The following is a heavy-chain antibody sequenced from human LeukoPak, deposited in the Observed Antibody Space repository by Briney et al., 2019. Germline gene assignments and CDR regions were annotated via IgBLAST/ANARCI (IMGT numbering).Heavy chain of an antibody. J-gene: IGHJ5*02. Sequence: ASVNVSCKASGYIFTRYGIDWVRQAPGQGLEWMGWISAYNGQTDYAQTLQGRVTMTTDTSTSTAYMELRSLRSDDTAVYYCARVGYSSGDWFDPWGQGTLVTVSS. CDR3: ARVGYSSGDWFDP. CDR1: GYIFTRYG. D-gene: IGHD6-19*01. V-gene: IGHV1-18*01. CDR2: ISAYNGQT.